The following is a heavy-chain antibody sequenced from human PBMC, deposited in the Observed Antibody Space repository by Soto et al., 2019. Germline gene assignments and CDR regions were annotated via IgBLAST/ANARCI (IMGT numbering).Heavy chain of an antibody. CDR1: GFMFSRYA. D-gene: IGHD3-10*01. Sequence: QVRLVESGGGVVPPGRSLRLSCAASGFMFSRYAMHWVRQAPGKGLEWVAVISKDGSVIYYADSVKGRFTISRDKSKNMVYLQLNSLRDEDTAVFYCVRSRSGAVPDSFAYWGQGTLVTVAS. V-gene: IGHV3-30*04. J-gene: IGHJ4*02. CDR2: ISKDGSVI. CDR3: VRSRSGAVPDSFAY.